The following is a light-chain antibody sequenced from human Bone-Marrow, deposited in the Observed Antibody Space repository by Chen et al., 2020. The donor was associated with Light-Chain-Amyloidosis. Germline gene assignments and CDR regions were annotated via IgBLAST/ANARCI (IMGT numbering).Light chain of an antibody. CDR1: SGAVGTYNY. CDR3: SSFTSSSSYV. V-gene: IGLV2-14*01. Sequence: QSALTQPGSVSGSPGQAITLSCTGTSGAVGTYNYVSWYQQHPGKAPKVMIYAVSNRPSGVSNRFSGSKSGNTASLTISGLQAEDEADYYCSSFTSSSSYVFGPGTKVTVL. CDR2: AVS. J-gene: IGLJ1*01.